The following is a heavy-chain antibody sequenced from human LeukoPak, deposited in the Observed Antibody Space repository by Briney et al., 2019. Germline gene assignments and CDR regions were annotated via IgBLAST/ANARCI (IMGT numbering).Heavy chain of an antibody. Sequence: GASVKVSCKASGYTFTGYYMHWVRQAPGRGLEWMGWINPNSGGTNYAQKFQGRVTMTRDTSISTAYMELSRLRSDDTAVYYCVREVLRYFDWLSDAFDIWGQGTMVTVSS. CDR1: GYTFTGYY. CDR3: VREVLRYFDWLSDAFDI. D-gene: IGHD3-9*01. CDR2: INPNSGGT. J-gene: IGHJ3*02. V-gene: IGHV1-2*02.